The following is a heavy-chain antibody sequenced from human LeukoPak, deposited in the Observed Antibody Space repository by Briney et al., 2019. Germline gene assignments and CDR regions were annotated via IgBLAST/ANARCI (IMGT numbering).Heavy chain of an antibody. V-gene: IGHV3-30*18. D-gene: IGHD1-26*01. Sequence: PGRSLRLSCAASGFTFSSYGMHWVRQAPGKGLEWVAVISYDGSNKYYADSVKGRFTISRDNSKNTLYLQMNSLRAEDTAVYYCAKESAGWDFDYWGQGTLVTVSS. CDR3: AKESAGWDFDY. CDR1: GFTFSSYG. J-gene: IGHJ4*02. CDR2: ISYDGSNK.